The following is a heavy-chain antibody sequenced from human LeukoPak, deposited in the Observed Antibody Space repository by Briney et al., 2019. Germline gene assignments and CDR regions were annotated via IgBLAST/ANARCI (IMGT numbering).Heavy chain of an antibody. V-gene: IGHV3-9*03. CDR2: ISWNSGSI. CDR1: GFTFDDYA. Sequence: PGGSLRLSCADSGFTFDDYAMHWVRQAPGKGLEWVSGISWNSGSIGYADSVKGRFTISRDNAKNSLYLQMNSLRAEDMALYYCAKATYSSSWYSFDYWGQGTLVTVSS. CDR3: AKATYSSSWYSFDY. D-gene: IGHD6-13*01. J-gene: IGHJ4*02.